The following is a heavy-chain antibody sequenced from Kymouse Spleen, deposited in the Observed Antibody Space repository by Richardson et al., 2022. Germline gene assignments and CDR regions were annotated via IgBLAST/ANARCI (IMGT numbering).Heavy chain of an antibody. CDR2: IYYSGST. CDR3: ARKGSSSSPDY. J-gene: IGHJ4*02. CDR1: GGSISSSSYY. Sequence: QLQLQESGPGLVKPSETLSLTCTVSGGSISSSSYYWGWIRQPPGKGLEWIGSIYYSGSTYYNPSLKSRVTISVDTSKNQFSLKLSSVTAADTAVYYCARKGSSSSPDYWGQGTLVTVSS. V-gene: IGHV4-39*01. D-gene: IGHD6-6*01.